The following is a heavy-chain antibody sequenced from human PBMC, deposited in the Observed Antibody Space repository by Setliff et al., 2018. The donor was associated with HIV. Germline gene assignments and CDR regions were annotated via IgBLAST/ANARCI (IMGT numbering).Heavy chain of an antibody. CDR2: INHSGST. CDR3: ARGATLLPGYSDRWEYFYMDV. J-gene: IGHJ6*03. V-gene: IGHV4-34*01. Sequence: SETLSLTCAVYGGSLSEYYWSWIRQSPGKGLEWIGEINHSGSTHYNPPLKSRATISVDTSKNQFSLRLNSVTAADTAVYYCARGATLLPGYSDRWEYFYMDVWGKGTTVTVSS. D-gene: IGHD5-12*01. CDR1: GGSLSEYY.